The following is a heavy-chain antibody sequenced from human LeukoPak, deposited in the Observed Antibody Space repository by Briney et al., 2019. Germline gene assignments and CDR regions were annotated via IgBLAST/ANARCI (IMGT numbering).Heavy chain of an antibody. CDR1: GFTFSSYG. CDR3: AKVPNSSGYSPNDY. Sequence: GGSLRLSCAASGFTFSSYGMSWVRQAPGKGLEWVSAISGSGGSTYYADSVKGRFTISRDNSKNTLYLQMNSLRAEDTAVYYCAKVPNSSGYSPNDYWGQGTLVTVSS. V-gene: IGHV3-23*01. D-gene: IGHD3-22*01. CDR2: ISGSGGST. J-gene: IGHJ4*02.